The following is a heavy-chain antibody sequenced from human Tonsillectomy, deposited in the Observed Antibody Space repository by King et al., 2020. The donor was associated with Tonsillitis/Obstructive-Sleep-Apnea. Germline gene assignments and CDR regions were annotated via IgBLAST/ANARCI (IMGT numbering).Heavy chain of an antibody. J-gene: IGHJ3*02. D-gene: IGHD1-26*01. CDR3: AKDVYKSGYDAFDI. CDR2: INWNSGNI. V-gene: IGHV3-9*01. Sequence: VQLVESGGGLVQPGRSLRLSCAASGFTFNDYAMHWVRQAPGKGLEWVSGINWNSGNIDYAESVKGRFTISRDNAKKSLYLQMNSLRAEDTALYYCAKDVYKSGYDAFDIWGQGTMVTVSS. CDR1: GFTFNDYA.